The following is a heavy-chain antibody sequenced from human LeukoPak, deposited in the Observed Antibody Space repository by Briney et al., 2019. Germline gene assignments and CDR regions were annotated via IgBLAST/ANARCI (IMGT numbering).Heavy chain of an antibody. CDR2: INHSGST. D-gene: IGHD2-8*02. CDR1: GGSFSGYY. CDR3: ARLYSWGKFDY. V-gene: IGHV4-34*01. J-gene: IGHJ4*02. Sequence: SETLSLTCAVYGGSFSGYYWSWIRQPPGKGLEWIGEINHSGSTNYNPSLKSRVTISVDTSKNQFSLKLSSVTAADTAVYYCARLYSWGKFDYWGQGTLVTVSS.